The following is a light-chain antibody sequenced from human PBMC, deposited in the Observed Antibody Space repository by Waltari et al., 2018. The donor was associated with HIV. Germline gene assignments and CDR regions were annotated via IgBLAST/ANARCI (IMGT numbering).Light chain of an antibody. CDR3: QQYNNWPPWT. J-gene: IGKJ1*01. CDR2: DAM. CDR1: QNVSSD. Sequence: EVVMTQSPATLSVSPGQRVTLSCRASQNVSSDLAWLQQRPGQAPRLLIYDAMTRDAGIPARISGRGSGTEFRLTISSLQSEDVAIYYCQQYNNWPPWTFGQGTK. V-gene: IGKV3D-15*01.